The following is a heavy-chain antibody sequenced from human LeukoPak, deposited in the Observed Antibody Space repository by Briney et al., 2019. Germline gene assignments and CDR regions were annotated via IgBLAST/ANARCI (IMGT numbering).Heavy chain of an antibody. V-gene: IGHV3-23*01. CDR3: AKDGKYCSGGSCYPLVFDY. D-gene: IGHD2-15*01. CDR2: ISGSGAST. Sequence: GGSLRLSCLTSGFTFSTNAMSWVRQAPGKGLEWISGISGSGASTYYADSVTGRFTISRDNSRNTLYLQMNSLRGDDTAVYYCAKDGKYCSGGSCYPLVFDYWGQGTLVTVSS. CDR1: GFTFSTNA. J-gene: IGHJ4*02.